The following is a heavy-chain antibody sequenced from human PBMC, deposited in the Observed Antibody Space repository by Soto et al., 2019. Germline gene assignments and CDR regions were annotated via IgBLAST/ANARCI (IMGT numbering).Heavy chain of an antibody. CDR3: IGGGVRTWRLVP. J-gene: IGHJ5*02. D-gene: IGHD3-16*01. CDR2: IRSKDYNYAT. CDR1: GLSFSDSP. V-gene: IGHV3-73*01. Sequence: EVQLVQSGGGLVQPGGSLQLSCAASGLSFSDSPIHWVRQASGKGLEWVGRIRSKDYNYATAYAASVKGRFAASRDNSKRTAVLQSNSLKCEDTAVYYCIGGGVRTWRLVPWSQGTLVTVSS.